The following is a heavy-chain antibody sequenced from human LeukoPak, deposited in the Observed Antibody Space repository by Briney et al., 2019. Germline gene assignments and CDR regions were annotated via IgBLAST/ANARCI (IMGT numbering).Heavy chain of an antibody. D-gene: IGHD5-12*01. CDR1: GFTFSSYG. CDR3: AKDATDIVATILDY. CDR2: IRYDGSNK. V-gene: IGHV3-30*02. Sequence: GGSLRLSCAASGFTFSSYGMHWVRQAPGKGLEWVAFIRYDGSNKYYADSVKGRFTISRDNSKNTLYLQMNSLRAEDTAVYYCAKDATDIVATILDYWGQGSLVTVST. J-gene: IGHJ4*02.